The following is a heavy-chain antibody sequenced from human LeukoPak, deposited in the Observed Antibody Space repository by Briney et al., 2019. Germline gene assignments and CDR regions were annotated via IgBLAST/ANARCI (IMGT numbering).Heavy chain of an antibody. D-gene: IGHD6-6*01. J-gene: IGHJ4*02. V-gene: IGHV3-33*06. CDR2: IWYDGSDK. Sequence: GGSLRLSCAASGFTFSNHAMHWVRQAPGKGLEWVAVIWYDGSDKYYADSVKGRFTISRDNSKNTMYLQMNSLRAEDTAVYYCAKDASDGSSSAYYFDYWGQGTLVTVSS. CDR1: GFTFSNHA. CDR3: AKDASDGSSSAYYFDY.